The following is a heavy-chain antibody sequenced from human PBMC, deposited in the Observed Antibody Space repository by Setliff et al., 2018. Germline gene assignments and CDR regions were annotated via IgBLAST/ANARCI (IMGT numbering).Heavy chain of an antibody. Sequence: ASVKVSCKASGYTFSAYYIHWVRQAPGQGLEWMGWINPHSGGTNFPQTFQGRVTMTRDTSINTAYMELSTLTSDDTAVYYCVRGPQKFYSDTSGYYYDALYYYYMDVWGKGTTVTVSS. CDR3: VRGPQKFYSDTSGYYYDALYYYYMDV. J-gene: IGHJ6*03. D-gene: IGHD3-22*01. CDR1: GYTFSAYY. CDR2: INPHSGGT. V-gene: IGHV1-2*02.